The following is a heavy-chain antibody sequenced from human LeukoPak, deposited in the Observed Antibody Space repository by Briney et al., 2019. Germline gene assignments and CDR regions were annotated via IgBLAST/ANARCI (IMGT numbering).Heavy chain of an antibody. CDR2: ISGSGGST. CDR1: GFTFTSHA. D-gene: IGHD3-3*01. V-gene: IGHV3-23*01. CDR3: AKGSDFLSGYYNDY. J-gene: IGHJ4*02. Sequence: GGSLRLSCAASGFTFTSHAMRCVRQAPGKGLEWVSSISGSGGSTYYADSVKGRFTISRDNSKNTLYLQMNSLRAEDPAVYYCAKGSDFLSGYYNDYWGQGTGVTVSS.